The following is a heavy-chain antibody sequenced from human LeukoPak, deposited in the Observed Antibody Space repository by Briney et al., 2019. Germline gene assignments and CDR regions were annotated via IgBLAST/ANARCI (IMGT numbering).Heavy chain of an antibody. Sequence: SETLSLTCTVSGGSISSSSYYWGWIRQPPGKGLEWIGSIYYSGGTYYNPSLKSRVTISVDTSKNQFSLKLSSVTAADTAVYYCARSYCSSTSCSYFDYWGQGTLVTVSS. CDR2: IYYSGGT. CDR3: ARSYCSSTSCSYFDY. D-gene: IGHD2-2*01. V-gene: IGHV4-39*07. J-gene: IGHJ4*02. CDR1: GGSISSSSYY.